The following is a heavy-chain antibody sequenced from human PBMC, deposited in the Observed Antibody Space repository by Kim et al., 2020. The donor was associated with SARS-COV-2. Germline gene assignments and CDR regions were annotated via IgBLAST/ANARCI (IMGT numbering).Heavy chain of an antibody. J-gene: IGHJ6*02. V-gene: IGHV4-34*01. D-gene: IGHD3-10*01. CDR1: GGSFSGYY. CDR2: INHSGST. CDR3: ARVLGSGFSTYYYYGMDV. Sequence: SETLSLTCAVYGGSFSGYYWSWIRQPPGKGLEWIGEINHSGSTNYNPSLKSRVTISVDTSKNQFSLKLSSVTAADTAVYYCARVLGSGFSTYYYYGMDVWGQGTTVTVSS.